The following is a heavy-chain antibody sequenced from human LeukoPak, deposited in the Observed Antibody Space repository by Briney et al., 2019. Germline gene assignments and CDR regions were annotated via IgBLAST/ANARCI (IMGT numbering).Heavy chain of an antibody. V-gene: IGHV1-3*01. CDR1: GYTFTSYA. J-gene: IGHJ5*02. CDR2: INVGNGNT. D-gene: IGHD3-10*01. Sequence: ASVKVSCKASGYTFTSYAMHWVRQAPGQRLEWMGWINVGNGNTKYSQKFQGRVTITRDTSATTAYMELSSLRSEDTAVYYCARGSGSGNYFMFWFDPWGQGTLVTVSS. CDR3: ARGSGSGNYFMFWFDP.